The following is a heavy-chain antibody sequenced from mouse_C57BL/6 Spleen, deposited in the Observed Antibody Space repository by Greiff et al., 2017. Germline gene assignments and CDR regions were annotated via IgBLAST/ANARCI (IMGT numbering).Heavy chain of an antibody. Sequence: EVKLMESGGGLVQPGGSMKLSCAASGFTFSDAWMDWVRQSPETGLEWVAEIRNKANNHATYYAESVKGRFTISRDDSKSSVYLQMNSLRAEDTGIYYCTMGSRLGFAYWGQGTLVTVAA. V-gene: IGHV6-6*01. CDR1: GFTFSDAW. J-gene: IGHJ3*01. D-gene: IGHD1-1*02. CDR3: TMGSRLGFAY. CDR2: IRNKANNHAT.